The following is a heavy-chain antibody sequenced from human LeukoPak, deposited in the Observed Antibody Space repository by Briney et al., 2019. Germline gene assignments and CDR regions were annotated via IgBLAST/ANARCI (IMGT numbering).Heavy chain of an antibody. CDR3: ARGSTRRSPFDI. CDR2: ISGNGGST. CDR1: GFTFSNFA. V-gene: IGHV3-23*01. D-gene: IGHD6-13*01. J-gene: IGHJ3*02. Sequence: QRGGSLRLSCAASGFTFSNFAMSWVRQAPGKGLEWVSAISGNGGSTYYADSVKGRFTISRDNSKNTLYLQLNSLRAEDTAVYYCARGSTRRSPFDIWGHGTMVTVSS.